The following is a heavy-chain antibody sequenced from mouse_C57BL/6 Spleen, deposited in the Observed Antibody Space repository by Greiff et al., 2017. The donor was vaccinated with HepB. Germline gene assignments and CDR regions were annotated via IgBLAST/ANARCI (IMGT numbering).Heavy chain of an antibody. J-gene: IGHJ2*01. V-gene: IGHV1-59*01. Sequence: QVQLQQPGAELVRPGTSVKLSCKASGYTFTSYWMHWVKQRPGQGLEWIGVIDPSDSYTNYNQKFKGKATLTVDTSSSTAYMQLSSLTSEDSAVYYCARLDSPDYWGQGTTLTVSS. CDR2: IDPSDSYT. CDR1: GYTFTSYW. D-gene: IGHD2-4*01. CDR3: ARLDSPDY.